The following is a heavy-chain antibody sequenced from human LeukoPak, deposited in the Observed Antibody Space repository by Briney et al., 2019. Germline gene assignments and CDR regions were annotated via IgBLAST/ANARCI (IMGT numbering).Heavy chain of an antibody. D-gene: IGHD2-2*01. V-gene: IGHV1-2*02. CDR2: INPNSGDT. CDR1: GYTFTDYY. Sequence: ASVKVSCKASGYTFTDYYLHWVRQAPGQGFEWMGWINPNSGDTNYAQKFQGRVTMTRDTSISTAHMEMSRLRSDDTAVYYCARANFLYCSSTTCLLDYWGQGTLVTVSS. CDR3: ARANFLYCSSTTCLLDY. J-gene: IGHJ4*02.